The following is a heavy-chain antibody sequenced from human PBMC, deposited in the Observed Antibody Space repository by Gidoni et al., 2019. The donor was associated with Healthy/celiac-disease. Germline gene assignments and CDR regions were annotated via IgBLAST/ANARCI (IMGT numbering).Heavy chain of an antibody. Sequence: QVQLQQWGAGLLKPSETLSLTCAVYGGSFSGYYWSWIRQPPGKGLEWIGEINHSGSTNYNPSLKSRVTILVDTSKNQFSLKLSSVTAADTAVYYCARASGGYYYGMDVWGQGTTVTVSS. D-gene: IGHD1-26*01. CDR3: ARASGGYYYGMDV. V-gene: IGHV4-34*01. J-gene: IGHJ6*02. CDR1: GGSFSGYY. CDR2: INHSGST.